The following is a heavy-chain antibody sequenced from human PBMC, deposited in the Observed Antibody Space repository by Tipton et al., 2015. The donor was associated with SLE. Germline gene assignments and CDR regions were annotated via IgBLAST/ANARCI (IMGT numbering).Heavy chain of an antibody. CDR1: GGSISSYY. D-gene: IGHD3-3*01. CDR2: IYYNGST. V-gene: IGHV4-59*01. CDR3: ARVRFLEGAFDI. Sequence: TLSLTCTVSGGSISSYYWSWIRQPPGKGLEWIGYIYYNGSTNYNPSLKSRVTISVDTSKNQFSLKLSSVTAADTAVYYCARVRFLEGAFDIWGQGTMVTVSS. J-gene: IGHJ3*02.